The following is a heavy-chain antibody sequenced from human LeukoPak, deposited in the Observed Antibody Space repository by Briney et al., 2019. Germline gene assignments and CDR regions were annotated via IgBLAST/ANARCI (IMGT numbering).Heavy chain of an antibody. D-gene: IGHD3-10*01. CDR2: IWYDGSNK. J-gene: IGHJ4*02. Sequence: GRSLRLSCAASGFTFSSYGMHWVRQAPGKGLEWVAVIWYDGSNKYYADSVKGRFTISRDNSKNTLYLQMNSLRAEDTAVYYCAKVTMVRGVTIDYWGQGTLVTVSS. CDR3: AKVTMVRGVTIDY. V-gene: IGHV3-33*06. CDR1: GFTFSSYG.